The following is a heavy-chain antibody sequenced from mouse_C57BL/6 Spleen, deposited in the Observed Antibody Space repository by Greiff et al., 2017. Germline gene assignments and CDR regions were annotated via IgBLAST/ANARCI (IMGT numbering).Heavy chain of an antibody. J-gene: IGHJ3*01. D-gene: IGHD3-1*01. Sequence: EVKLQESGPGLVKPSQSLSLTCSVTGYSITSGYYWNWIRQFPGNKLEWMGYISYDGSNNYNPSLKNRISITRDTSKNQFFLKLNSVTTEDTATYYCARDRGDGGCNYWGQGTLVTVSA. V-gene: IGHV3-6*01. CDR1: GYSITSGYY. CDR3: ARDRGDGGCNY. CDR2: ISYDGSN.